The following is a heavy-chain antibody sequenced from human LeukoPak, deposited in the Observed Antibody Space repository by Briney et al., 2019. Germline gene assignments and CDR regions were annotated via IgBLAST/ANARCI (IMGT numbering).Heavy chain of an antibody. CDR1: GNSISSYY. CDR2: IYYSGST. D-gene: IGHD2/OR15-2a*01. J-gene: IGHJ4*02. Sequence: PSETLSLTCTVSGNSISSYYLSWIRQPPGKGLEWIGSIYYSGSTYDNPSLKSRVTISVDTSKNQFSLKLSSVTAADTAVYYCARLFYLGGTTRYHCDYWGQGTLVTVSS. CDR3: ARLFYLGGTTRYHCDY. V-gene: IGHV4-39*01.